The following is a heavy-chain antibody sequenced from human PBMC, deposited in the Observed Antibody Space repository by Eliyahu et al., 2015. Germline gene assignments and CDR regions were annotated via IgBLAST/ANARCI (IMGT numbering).Heavy chain of an antibody. J-gene: IGHJ4*02. D-gene: IGHD6-19*01. CDR1: GFTFSSYA. CDR3: ARLYSSGSDR. V-gene: IGHV3-30*01. Sequence: QVQLVESGGGVVQPGRSLRLSCAASGFTFSSYAMHWVRQAPGKGLEWVAVISYDGSNKYYADSVKGRFTISRDNSKNTLYLQMNSLRAEDTAVYYCARLYSSGSDRWGQGTLVTVSS. CDR2: ISYDGSNK.